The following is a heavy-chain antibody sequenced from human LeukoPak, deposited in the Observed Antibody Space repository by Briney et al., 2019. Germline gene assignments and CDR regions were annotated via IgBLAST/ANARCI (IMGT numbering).Heavy chain of an antibody. CDR2: IKQDGSET. Sequence: PGGSLRLSCAASGFTFSTFWMTWVRQAPGKGLEWVANIKQDGSETYYMDYVKGRFTISRDNAKNSLHLQMDSLRAEDTAVYYCARDQSIHPYPEVILDFWGQGALVTVSS. CDR1: GFTFSTFW. CDR3: ARDQSIHPYPEVILDF. V-gene: IGHV3-7*01. D-gene: IGHD3-10*01. J-gene: IGHJ4*02.